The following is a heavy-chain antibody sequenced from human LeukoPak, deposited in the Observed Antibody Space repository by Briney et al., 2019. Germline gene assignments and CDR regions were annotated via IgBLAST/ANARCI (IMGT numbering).Heavy chain of an antibody. Sequence: SETLSLTCTVSGYSISSGYYWGWIRQPPGKGLEWIGSIYHSGSTYYDPSLKSRVTISVDTSKNQFSLKLSSVTAADTAVYYCAQLGILTGYSYYFDYWGQGTLVTVSS. CDR1: GYSISSGYY. J-gene: IGHJ4*02. V-gene: IGHV4-38-2*02. D-gene: IGHD3-9*01. CDR2: IYHSGST. CDR3: AQLGILTGYSYYFDY.